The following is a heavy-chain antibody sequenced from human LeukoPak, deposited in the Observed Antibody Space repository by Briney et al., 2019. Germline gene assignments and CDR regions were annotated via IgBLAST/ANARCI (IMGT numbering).Heavy chain of an antibody. V-gene: IGHV3-33*06. CDR1: GSTFSTYG. CDR2: IWYDGSNK. CDR3: AKDKIQQLVK. D-gene: IGHD6-13*01. J-gene: IGHJ4*02. Sequence: GGSLRLSCAASGSTFSTYGMHWVRQAPGKGLEWVAVIWYDGSNKYYADSVKGRFTISRDNSKNTLYLQMNSLRAEDTAVYYCAKDKIQQLVKWGQGTLVTVSS.